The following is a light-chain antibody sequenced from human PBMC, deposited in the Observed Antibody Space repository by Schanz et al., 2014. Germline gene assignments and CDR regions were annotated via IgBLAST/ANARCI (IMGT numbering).Light chain of an antibody. CDR3: QSYDISLRGSV. CDR1: SSNIGRNT. V-gene: IGLV1-44*01. Sequence: QSVLTQPPSASGTPGQRVTISCSGGSSNIGRNTVNWYQYLPGTAPKLLIYSDNQRPSGVPDRFSGSKSGTSASLAISGLQPEDEAHYYCQSYDISLRGSVFGGGTKLTVL. CDR2: SDN. J-gene: IGLJ3*02.